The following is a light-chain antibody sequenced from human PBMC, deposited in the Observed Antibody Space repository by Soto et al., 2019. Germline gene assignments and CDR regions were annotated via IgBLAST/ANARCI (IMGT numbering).Light chain of an antibody. Sequence: QSVLTQPASVSGSPGQSITISCTGTYSDIHNYDFVSWYQQRPGRAPKLMIFEVSNRPSGVSYRFSGSKSGNTASLTISGLQAEDEAHYYCSSYTTTTTRVVFGGGTKLTVL. CDR3: SSYTTTTTRVV. J-gene: IGLJ2*01. CDR1: YSDIHNYDF. V-gene: IGLV2-14*01. CDR2: EVS.